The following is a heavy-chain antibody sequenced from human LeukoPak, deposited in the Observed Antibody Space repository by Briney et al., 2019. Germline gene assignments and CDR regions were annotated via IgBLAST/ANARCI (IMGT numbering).Heavy chain of an antibody. CDR2: IRSKAKSYAT. J-gene: IGHJ3*02. Sequence: GGSLKLSCAASGFTFSDSAVHWVRQASGKGLEWVGRIRSKAKSYATAYAASVKGRFTTSRDDSKTTAYLQMNSLKTEDTAVYYCTHYYDGSGYYGAFDSWGQGTMVTVSS. V-gene: IGHV3-73*01. CDR1: GFTFSDSA. D-gene: IGHD3-22*01. CDR3: THYYDGSGYYGAFDS.